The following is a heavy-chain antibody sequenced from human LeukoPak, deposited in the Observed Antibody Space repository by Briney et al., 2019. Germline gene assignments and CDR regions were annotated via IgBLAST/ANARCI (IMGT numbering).Heavy chain of an antibody. CDR2: IKQDGSEK. Sequence: PGGSLRLSCAASGFTFSSYWMSWVRQAPGKGLEWVANIKQDGSEKYYVDSVKGRFTISRDNAKNSLYLQMNSLRAEDTAVYYCARGGGYYYYYMDVWGKGTTVTISS. J-gene: IGHJ6*03. CDR1: GFTFSSYW. D-gene: IGHD2-15*01. CDR3: ARGGGYYYYYMDV. V-gene: IGHV3-7*03.